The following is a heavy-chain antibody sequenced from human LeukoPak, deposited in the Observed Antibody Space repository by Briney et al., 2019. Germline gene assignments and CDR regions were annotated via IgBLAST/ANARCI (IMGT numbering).Heavy chain of an antibody. CDR2: IYYNGNT. CDR3: ARGRSNYYGMDV. J-gene: IGHJ6*01. Sequence: SETLSLTCSVSDGSINSYYWNWIRRPPGKGLEWIGYIYYNGNTNYSPSLKSRVTMSVDTSKNLFSLKVSSVTAADTAVYYCARGRSNYYGMDVWGKGTRSPSPQ. V-gene: IGHV4-59*01. CDR1: DGSINSYY. D-gene: IGHD1-26*01.